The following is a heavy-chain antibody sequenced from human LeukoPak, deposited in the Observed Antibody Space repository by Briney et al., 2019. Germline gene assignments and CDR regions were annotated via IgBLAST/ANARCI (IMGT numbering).Heavy chain of an antibody. D-gene: IGHD1-26*01. Sequence: SETLSLXCTVSGGSISSSSYYWGWIRQPPGKGLEWIGSIYYSGSTYYNPSLKSRVTISVDTSKNQFSLKLSSVTAADTAVYYCARQESGSYYGFVDYWGQGTLVTVSS. J-gene: IGHJ4*02. CDR2: IYYSGST. V-gene: IGHV4-39*01. CDR1: GGSISSSSYY. CDR3: ARQESGSYYGFVDY.